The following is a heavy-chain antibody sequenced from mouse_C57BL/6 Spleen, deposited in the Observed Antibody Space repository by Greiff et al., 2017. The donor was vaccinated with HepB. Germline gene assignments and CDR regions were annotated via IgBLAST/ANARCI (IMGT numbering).Heavy chain of an antibody. V-gene: IGHV1-26*01. Sequence: VQLQQSGPELVKPGASVKISCKASGYTFTDYYMNWVKQSHGKSLEWIGDINPNNGGTSYNQKFKGKATLTVDKSSSTAYMELRSLTSEDSAVYYCARGRGPDYWGQGTTLTVSS. CDR2: INPNNGGT. J-gene: IGHJ2*01. CDR3: ARGRGPDY. CDR1: GYTFTDYY.